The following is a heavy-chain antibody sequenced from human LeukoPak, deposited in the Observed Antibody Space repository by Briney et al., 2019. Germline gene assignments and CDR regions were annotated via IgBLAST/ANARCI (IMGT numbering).Heavy chain of an antibody. CDR2: ISSSSSYI. J-gene: IGHJ4*02. V-gene: IGHV3-21*04. CDR3: AKVGPQNAYCSGGSCYSGYFDY. CDR1: GFTFSSYS. Sequence: GGSLRLSCAASGFTFSSYSMNWVRQAPGKGLEWVSSISSSSSYIYYADSVKGRFTISRDNAKNSLYLQMNSLRAEDTALYYCAKVGPQNAYCSGGSCYSGYFDYWGQGTLVTVSS. D-gene: IGHD2-15*01.